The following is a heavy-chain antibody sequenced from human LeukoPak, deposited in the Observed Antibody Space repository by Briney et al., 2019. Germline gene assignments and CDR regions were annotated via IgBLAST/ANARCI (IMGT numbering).Heavy chain of an antibody. CDR1: GFTFSSYA. V-gene: IGHV3-23*01. CDR3: AKDSVRVVVIPYYFDY. Sequence: GGSLRLSCAACGFTFSSYAMSWVRQAPGKGLEWVSAISGSGGSTYYADSVKGRFTISRDNSKNTLYLQMNSLRAEDTAVYYCAKDSVRVVVIPYYFDYWGQGTLVTVSS. D-gene: IGHD3-22*01. J-gene: IGHJ4*02. CDR2: ISGSGGST.